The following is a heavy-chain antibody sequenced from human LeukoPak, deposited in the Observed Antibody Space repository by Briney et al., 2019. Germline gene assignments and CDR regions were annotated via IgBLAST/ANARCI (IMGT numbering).Heavy chain of an antibody. V-gene: IGHV4-59*01. CDR2: IYYTGTT. J-gene: IGHJ5*02. CDR1: GDSISSSY. D-gene: IGHD3-22*01. Sequence: SETLSLTCTVSGDSISSSYWSWIRQPPGKTLEWIGYIYYTGTTNYNPSLKSRVTMSIDTSKNQISLNLNSVTAADTAVYYCARGFYDSSGYSNCFDPWGQGTLVTVSS. CDR3: ARGFYDSSGYSNCFDP.